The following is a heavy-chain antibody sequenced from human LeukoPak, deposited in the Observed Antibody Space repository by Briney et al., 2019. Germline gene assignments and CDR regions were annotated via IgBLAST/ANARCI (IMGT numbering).Heavy chain of an antibody. Sequence: SETLSLTCTVSGGSISSYYWSWIRQPPGKGLEWIGSIYYSGSTYYNPSLKSRVTISVDTSKNQFSLKLSSVTAADTAVYYCARVSRTPLYYFDYWGQGTLVTVSS. CDR1: GGSISSYY. V-gene: IGHV4-59*12. CDR2: IYYSGST. J-gene: IGHJ4*02. D-gene: IGHD1-14*01. CDR3: ARVSRTPLYYFDY.